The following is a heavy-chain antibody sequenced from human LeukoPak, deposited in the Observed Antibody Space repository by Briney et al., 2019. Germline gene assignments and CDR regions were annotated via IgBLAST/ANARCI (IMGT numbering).Heavy chain of an antibody. CDR1: GFSFGTYA. D-gene: IGHD3-22*01. V-gene: IGHV3-23*01. Sequence: GGSLRLSCAASGFSFGTYAMTWVRRAPGRGLEWVSGISGSGGSPYYADSVKGRFTISRDTSKNTLYLQMNSLRAEDTAVYYCAKAVYDSSGSFDFWGQGTLVTVSS. CDR2: ISGSGGSP. J-gene: IGHJ4*02. CDR3: AKAVYDSSGSFDF.